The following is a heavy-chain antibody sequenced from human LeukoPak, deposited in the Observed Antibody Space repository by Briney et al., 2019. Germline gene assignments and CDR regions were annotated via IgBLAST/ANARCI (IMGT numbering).Heavy chain of an antibody. D-gene: IGHD7-27*01. CDR2: INHSGST. V-gene: IGHV4-34*01. Sequence: SETLSLXCAVYGGSFSGYYWSWIRQPPGKGLEWIGEINHSGSTNYNPSLKSRVTISVDTSKNQFSLKLSSVTAADTAVYYCARGDWGYDYWGQGTLVTVSS. J-gene: IGHJ4*02. CDR3: ARGDWGYDY. CDR1: GGSFSGYY.